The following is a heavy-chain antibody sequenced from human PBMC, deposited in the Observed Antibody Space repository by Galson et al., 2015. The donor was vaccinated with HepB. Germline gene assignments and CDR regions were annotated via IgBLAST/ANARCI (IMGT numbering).Heavy chain of an antibody. D-gene: IGHD2-2*01. CDR1: GGSFSGCY. V-gene: IGHV4-34*01. Sequence: LSLTCAVYGGSFSGCYWSWIRQPPGKGLEWIGEINHSGSTNYNPSLKSRVTISVDTSKNQFSLKLSSVTAADTAVYYCARGSPYQLLRAFDIWGQGTMVTVSS. CDR2: INHSGST. CDR3: ARGSPYQLLRAFDI. J-gene: IGHJ3*02.